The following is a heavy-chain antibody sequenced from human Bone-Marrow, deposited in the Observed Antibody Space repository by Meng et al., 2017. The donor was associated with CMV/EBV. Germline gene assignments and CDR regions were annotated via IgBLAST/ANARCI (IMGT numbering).Heavy chain of an antibody. V-gene: IGHV6-1*01. Sequence: LRLSCAVSGDSVSNNDTAWNWIRQSPSRGLEWLGRTYYRSKWYNDYALSVKSRIMINPDTSKHQFYLQLDSVTPEDTAVYFCVREGSWLTIGTWFDPWGQGTLITVSS. D-gene: IGHD2-15*01. J-gene: IGHJ5*02. CDR3: VREGSWLTIGTWFDP. CDR2: TYYRSKWYN. CDR1: GDSVSNNDTA.